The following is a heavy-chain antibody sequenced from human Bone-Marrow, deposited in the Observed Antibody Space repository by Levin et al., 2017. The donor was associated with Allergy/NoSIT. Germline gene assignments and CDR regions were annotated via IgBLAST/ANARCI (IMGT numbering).Heavy chain of an antibody. CDR3: TTQINYYCSGGSCYSTEYFQH. V-gene: IGHV3-73*01. CDR2: IRSKANSYAT. Sequence: GESLKISCAASGFTFSGSAMHWVRQASGKGLEWVGRIRSKANSYATAYAASVKGRFTISRDDSKNTAYLQMNSLKTEDTAVYYCTTQINYYCSGGSCYSTEYFQHWGQGTLVTVSS. D-gene: IGHD2-15*01. CDR1: GFTFSGSA. J-gene: IGHJ1*01.